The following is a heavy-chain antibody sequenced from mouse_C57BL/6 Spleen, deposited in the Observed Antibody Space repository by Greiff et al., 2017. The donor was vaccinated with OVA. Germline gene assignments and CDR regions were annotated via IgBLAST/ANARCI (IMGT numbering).Heavy chain of an antibody. Sequence: EVQLVESGGGLVKPGGSLKLSCAASGFTFSDYGMHWVRQAPEKGLEWVAYISSGSSTIYYADTVKGRFTISRDNAKNTLFLQMTSLRSEDTAMYYCARPYYSNYEGYFDVWGTGTTVTVSS. CDR1: GFTFSDYG. CDR3: ARPYYSNYEGYFDV. J-gene: IGHJ1*03. D-gene: IGHD2-5*01. CDR2: ISSGSSTI. V-gene: IGHV5-17*01.